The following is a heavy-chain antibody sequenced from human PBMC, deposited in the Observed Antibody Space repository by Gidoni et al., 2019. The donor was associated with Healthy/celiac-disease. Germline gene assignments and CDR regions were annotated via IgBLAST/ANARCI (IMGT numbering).Heavy chain of an antibody. CDR1: GGSFSGYY. J-gene: IGHJ6*02. CDR3: ARAVTTPYYYYGMDV. Sequence: QVQLQQWGAGLLKPSATLSLTCAAYGGSFSGYYWSWIRQPPGKGLEWIGEINHSGSTNYNPSLKSRVTISVDTSKNQFSLKLSSVTAADTAVYYCARAVTTPYYYYGMDVWGQGTTVTVSS. V-gene: IGHV4-34*01. CDR2: INHSGST. D-gene: IGHD4-17*01.